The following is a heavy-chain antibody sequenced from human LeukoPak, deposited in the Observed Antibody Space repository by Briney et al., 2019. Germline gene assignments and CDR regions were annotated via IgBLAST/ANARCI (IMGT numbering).Heavy chain of an antibody. J-gene: IGHJ4*02. CDR1: GGPFSGYY. CDR2: IYYSGGT. V-gene: IGHV4-34*01. CDR3: ARNESILGTTGLNDFFDD. D-gene: IGHD1-26*01. Sequence: SETLSLTCAVYGGPFSGYYWSWIRQAPGKGLEWIGSIYYSGGTFYNPSLKSRVTISVDTSKNQFSLKLSSVTAADTAIYYCARNESILGTTGLNDFFDDWGLGTLVTVSS.